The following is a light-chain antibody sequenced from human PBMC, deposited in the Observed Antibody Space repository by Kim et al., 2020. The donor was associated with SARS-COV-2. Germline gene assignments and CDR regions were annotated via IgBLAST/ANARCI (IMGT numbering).Light chain of an antibody. CDR3: QNLRD. Sequence: PGSLSASAGDRVTITCQVSRDVTNTLNWYKQKPGKAPKLLIYDTSNLDTGVPSRFLGSGTGTYFTFTISSLQPEDIATYYCQNLRDFGQGTKLEI. V-gene: IGKV1-33*01. J-gene: IGKJ2*01. CDR2: DTS. CDR1: RDVTNT.